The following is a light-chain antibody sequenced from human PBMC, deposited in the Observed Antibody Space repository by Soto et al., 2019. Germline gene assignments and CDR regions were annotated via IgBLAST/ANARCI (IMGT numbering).Light chain of an antibody. J-gene: IGKJ4*01. CDR1: QSVSSNY. V-gene: IGKV3-20*01. CDR3: QQFGSSPDLT. CDR2: GAS. Sequence: EIVLTQSPGTLSLSPGERATLSCRASQSVSSNYLAWYQQKPGQAPRLVMYGASSRATGIPDRFSGSGSGTDFILTISRLDPEDFAVYYCQQFGSSPDLTFGGGTKVEIK.